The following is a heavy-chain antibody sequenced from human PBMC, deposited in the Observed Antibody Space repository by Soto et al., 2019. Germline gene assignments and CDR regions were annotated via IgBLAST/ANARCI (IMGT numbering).Heavy chain of an antibody. CDR2: MNPNSGGS. CDR3: ARERHLNSPSDAFDL. V-gene: IGHV1-2*02. CDR1: GYNSIAQI. Sequence: QVHLVQPGAEVRKPGPSVKVSGRLFGYNSIAQILTWLRQPPGLGLEWMGKMNPNSGGSDYAQEFQGRVTVTRDTSISTVYMELTSLKSDDTAVYYCARERHLNSPSDAFDLWGQGTMVIVSS. D-gene: IGHD1-7*01. J-gene: IGHJ3*01.